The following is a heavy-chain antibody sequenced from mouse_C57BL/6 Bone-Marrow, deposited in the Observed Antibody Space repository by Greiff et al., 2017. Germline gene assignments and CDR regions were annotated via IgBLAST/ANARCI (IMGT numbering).Heavy chain of an antibody. V-gene: IGHV5-15*01. CDR1: GFTFSDYG. CDR2: ISNLAYSI. J-gene: IGHJ4*01. Sequence: EVMLVESGGGLVQPGGSLKLSCAASGFTFSDYGMAWVRQAPRKGPEWVAFISNLAYSIYYADTVTGRFTISRENAKNTLYLEMSSLRSEDTAMYYCARRIYYGNYAMDYWGQGTSVTVSS. CDR3: ARRIYYGNYAMDY. D-gene: IGHD2-1*01.